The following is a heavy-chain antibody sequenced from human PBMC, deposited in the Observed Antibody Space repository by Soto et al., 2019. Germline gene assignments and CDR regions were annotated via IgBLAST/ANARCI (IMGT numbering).Heavy chain of an antibody. V-gene: IGHV5-10-1*01. J-gene: IGHJ4*02. Sequence: ESLKISCKGSGYSFAGYWITWVRQKPGKGLEWMGRIDPSDSQTYYSPSFRGHVTISVTKSITTVFLQWSSLRASDAAMYYCARQIYDSDTGPNFQYYFDSWGQGTPVTVS. CDR3: ARQIYDSDTGPNFQYYFDS. CDR1: GYSFAGYW. CDR2: IDPSDSQT. D-gene: IGHD3-22*01.